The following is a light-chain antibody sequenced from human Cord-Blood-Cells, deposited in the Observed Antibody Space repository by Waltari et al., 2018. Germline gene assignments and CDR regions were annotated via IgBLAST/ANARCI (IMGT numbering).Light chain of an antibody. V-gene: IGLV2-14*01. Sequence: QSALTQPASVSGSPGQSLTLSCTGTSSDVGGYNYVPWYQQHPGKAPKLMIYDVSNRPSGVSNRFSGSKSGNTASLTISGLQAEDEADYYCSSYTSSSTLYVFGTGTKVTVL. CDR2: DVS. CDR3: SSYTSSSTLYV. CDR1: SSDVGGYNY. J-gene: IGLJ1*01.